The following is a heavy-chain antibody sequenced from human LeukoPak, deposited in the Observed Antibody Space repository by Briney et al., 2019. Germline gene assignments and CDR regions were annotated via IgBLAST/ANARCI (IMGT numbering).Heavy chain of an antibody. J-gene: IGHJ5*02. D-gene: IGHD2/OR15-2a*01. CDR1: GGSISGSSYY. V-gene: IGHV4-39*01. CDR2: IYYSGNT. CDR3: ARHDCDSSRCSVNWFDP. Sequence: SETLSLTCTVSGGSISGSSYYWGWIRQPPGKGLEWIGSIYYSGNTNYNPSLRSRLTISVDTSRNQFSLKLSSVTAADTAVYYCARHDCDSSRCSVNWFDPWGQGTLVTVSS.